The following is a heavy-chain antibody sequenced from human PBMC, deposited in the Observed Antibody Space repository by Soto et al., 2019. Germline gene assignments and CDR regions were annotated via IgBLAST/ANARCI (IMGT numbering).Heavy chain of an antibody. Sequence: SETLSLTCAVYGGSFSGYYWSWIRQPPGKGLEWIGEINHSGSTNYNPSLKSRVTISVDTSKNQFSLKLSSVTAADTAVYYCARQGSGYALIDYWGQGTLVTVSS. CDR2: INHSGST. CDR1: GGSFSGYY. D-gene: IGHD5-12*01. J-gene: IGHJ4*02. V-gene: IGHV4-34*01. CDR3: ARQGSGYALIDY.